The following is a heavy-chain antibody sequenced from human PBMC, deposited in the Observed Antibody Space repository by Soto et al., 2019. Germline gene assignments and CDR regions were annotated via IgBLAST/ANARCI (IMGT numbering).Heavy chain of an antibody. V-gene: IGHV4-39*01. CDR1: GGSISSSSYY. J-gene: IGHJ3*02. D-gene: IGHD3-22*01. Sequence: SETLSLTCTVSGGSISSSSYYWGWIRQPPGKGLEWIGSIYYSGSTYYNPSLKGRVTISVDTSKNQFSLKLSSVTAADTAVYYCARQNSRLMIYDSSGYYYDAFDIWGQGTMVTVSS. CDR2: IYYSGST. CDR3: ARQNSRLMIYDSSGYYYDAFDI.